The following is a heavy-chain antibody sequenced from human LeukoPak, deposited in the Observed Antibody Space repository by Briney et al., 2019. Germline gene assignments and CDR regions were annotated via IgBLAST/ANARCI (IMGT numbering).Heavy chain of an antibody. CDR3: VRSTSGWYPHFDY. D-gene: IGHD6-19*01. CDR1: GYTFTGYY. Sequence: GSSVKVSCTASGYTFTGYYMNWVRQAPGQGLEWMGGINPNSGGTTSAQKFQGRVTLTRDTSISTAYMELSRLSLGDTAVFYCVRSTSGWYPHFDYGGQGTLVTGSS. V-gene: IGHV1-2*02. J-gene: IGHJ4*02. CDR2: INPNSGGT.